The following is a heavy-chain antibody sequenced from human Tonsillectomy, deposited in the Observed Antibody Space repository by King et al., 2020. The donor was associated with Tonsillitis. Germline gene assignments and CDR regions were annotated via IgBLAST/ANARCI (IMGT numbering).Heavy chain of an antibody. CDR1: GGSVSSGSYY. CDR2: IYYSGST. V-gene: IGHV4-61*01. D-gene: IGHD3-9*01. CDR3: ARVYYDVLSAYSPQGWLDP. Sequence: QLQESGPGLVKPSETLSLTCTVSGGSVSSGSYYWSWIRQPPGKGLEWIGYIYYSGSTNYNPSLKSRVTISLDTSKNQLSLKLSSVTAADPAVYYCARVYYDVLSAYSPQGWLDPWGQGTLVTVSS. J-gene: IGHJ5*02.